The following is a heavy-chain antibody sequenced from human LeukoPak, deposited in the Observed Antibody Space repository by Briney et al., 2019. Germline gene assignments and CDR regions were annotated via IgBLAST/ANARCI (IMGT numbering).Heavy chain of an antibody. J-gene: IGHJ4*02. CDR3: ARWEGGSYYDFDY. Sequence: SETLSLTCAVYGGSFSGYYWSRIRQPPGKGLEWIGEINHSGSTNYNPSLKGRVTISVDTSKNQFSLKLSSVTAADTAVYYCARWEGGSYYDFDYWGQGTLVTVSS. CDR1: GGSFSGYY. D-gene: IGHD1-26*01. V-gene: IGHV4-34*01. CDR2: INHSGST.